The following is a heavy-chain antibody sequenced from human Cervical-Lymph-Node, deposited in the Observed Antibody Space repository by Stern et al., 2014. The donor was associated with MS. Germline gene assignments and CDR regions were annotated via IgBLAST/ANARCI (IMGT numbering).Heavy chain of an antibody. D-gene: IGHD6-6*01. CDR2: IYTSGII. V-gene: IGHV4-61*02. J-gene: IGHJ4*02. CDR3: ARTYGSSSGVFDS. Sequence: QVQLQESGPGLVKPSQTLSLTCSVSGGSVSTGSYYWSWIRQPAGKGLEWIGRIYTSGIIDYNPSHESRVAISVETSKNQFSLRLRSVTAADTAVYYCARTYGSSSGVFDSWGQGTLVTVSS. CDR1: GGSVSTGSYY.